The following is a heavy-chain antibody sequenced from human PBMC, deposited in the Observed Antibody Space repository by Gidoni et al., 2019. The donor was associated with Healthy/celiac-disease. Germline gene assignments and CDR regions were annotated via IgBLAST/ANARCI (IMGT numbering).Heavy chain of an antibody. CDR2: IYYSGST. CDR3: ARRSSSWSLEYYFDY. D-gene: IGHD6-13*01. Sequence: QLQLQESGPGLVKPSETLSLTCTVSGGSISSSSYYWGWIRQPPGKGLEWIGSIYYSGSTYYNPSLKSRVTISVDTSKNQFSLKLSSVTAADTAVYYCARRSSSWSLEYYFDYWGQGTLVTVSS. J-gene: IGHJ4*02. V-gene: IGHV4-39*01. CDR1: GGSISSSSYY.